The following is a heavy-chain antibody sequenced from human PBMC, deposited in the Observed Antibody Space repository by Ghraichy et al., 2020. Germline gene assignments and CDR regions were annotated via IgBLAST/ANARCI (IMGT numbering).Heavy chain of an antibody. J-gene: IGHJ4*02. CDR1: GFTFSSYW. CDR3: ARDRSYDSTGYYRH. V-gene: IGHV3-7*03. D-gene: IGHD3-22*01. Sequence: GGSLRLSCAASGFTFSSYWMSWVRQAPGKGLEWVANINQDGIEKYYVDSVKGRFTISRDNAWNSLYLQLNSLRAEDTAVYFCARDRSYDSTGYYRHWGQGTLVTVSS. CDR2: INQDGIEK.